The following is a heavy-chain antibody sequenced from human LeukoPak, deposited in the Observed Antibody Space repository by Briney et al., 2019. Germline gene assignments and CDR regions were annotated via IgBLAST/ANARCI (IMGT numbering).Heavy chain of an antibody. V-gene: IGHV3-11*01. CDR3: ARDGHAYGRGSPDY. CDR2: ISSSGSTK. D-gene: IGHD3-10*01. Sequence: GGSLRLSCAASGFTFSDYYMSWIRQAPGKGLEWVSYISSSGSTKYYADSVKGRFTISRDNAKNSYLQMNSLRAEDTAVYYCARDGHAYGRGSPDYWGQGTLVTVSS. J-gene: IGHJ4*02. CDR1: GFTFSDYY.